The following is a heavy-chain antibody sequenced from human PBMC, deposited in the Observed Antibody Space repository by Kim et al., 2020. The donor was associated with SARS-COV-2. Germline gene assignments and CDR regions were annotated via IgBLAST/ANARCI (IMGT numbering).Heavy chain of an antibody. CDR3: VGDRGWFAP. CDR1: GFTISAYW. V-gene: IGHV3-7*01. Sequence: GGSLRLSCAASGFTISAYWMRWLRQAPGKGLESVATISQDGSQKYYVNSVRGRFTISRDNDNARNSVELQMNSLRPEDTAVYYCVGDRGWFAPGGQGTLVTFSS. D-gene: IGHD3-16*01. CDR2: ISQDGSQK. J-gene: IGHJ5*02.